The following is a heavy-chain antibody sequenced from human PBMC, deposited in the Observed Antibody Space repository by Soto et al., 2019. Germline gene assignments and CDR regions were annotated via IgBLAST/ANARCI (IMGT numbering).Heavy chain of an antibody. J-gene: IGHJ4*02. D-gene: IGHD3-10*01. CDR2: FYYSGST. CDR3: ARQVVDGTVAGSGSFDY. V-gene: IGHV4-39*01. Sequence: QLQLQESGPGLVEPSETLSLTCTVSGGSISSTSYYWVWIRQPPGKGLEWIGSFYYSGSTYYNPSLRSRVTMSINTSGNQFSLKLSSVTAADTAVYYCARQVVDGTVAGSGSFDYWGQGTLVTVSS. CDR1: GGSISSTSYY.